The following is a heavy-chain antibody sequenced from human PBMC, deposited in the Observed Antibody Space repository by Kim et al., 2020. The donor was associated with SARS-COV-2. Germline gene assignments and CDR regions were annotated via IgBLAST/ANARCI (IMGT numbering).Heavy chain of an antibody. Sequence: GGSLRLSCAASGFTFSSYGMHWVRQAPGKGLEWVAVIWYDGSNKYYADSVKGRFTISRDNSKNTLYLQRNSLRAEDTAVYYCARGGEGYSSSWPNYYYYGMDVWGQGTTVTVSS. D-gene: IGHD6-13*01. V-gene: IGHV3-33*01. CDR1: GFTFSSYG. CDR3: ARGGEGYSSSWPNYYYYGMDV. J-gene: IGHJ6*02. CDR2: IWYDGSNK.